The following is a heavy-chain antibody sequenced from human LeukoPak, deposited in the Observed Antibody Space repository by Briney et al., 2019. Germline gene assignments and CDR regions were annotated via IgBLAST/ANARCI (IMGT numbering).Heavy chain of an antibody. CDR1: GGSMNNYY. J-gene: IGHJ4*02. CDR3: ARSWAAKWELPGRLDS. Sequence: SDTLSLTCTVSGGSMNNYYWNWIRQSPEKGLEWIGFVFSRGTTNFNPSFKGRLSMSVDTSKNQFSLRLSSVTAADTAVYFCARSWAAKWELPGRLDSWGQGRLVSVSS. D-gene: IGHD1-26*01. CDR2: VFSRGTT. V-gene: IGHV4-4*07.